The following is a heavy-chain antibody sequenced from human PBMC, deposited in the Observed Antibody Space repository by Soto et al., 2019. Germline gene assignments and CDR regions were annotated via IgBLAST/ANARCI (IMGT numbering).Heavy chain of an antibody. CDR2: ISAHNGNT. CDR1: GFTFTNYG. J-gene: IGHJ4*02. D-gene: IGHD3-9*01. V-gene: IGHV1-18*01. CDR3: ARDPLNDWIPRRPNSAFDD. Sequence: ASVKVSCKASGFTFTNYGFSWVRQAPGRGLEWMGWISAHNGNTQYAHKLQGRVTMTTDTSTSTAYMELRSLSSDDTAVYYCARDPLNDWIPRRPNSAFDDWGRGTLVTVSS.